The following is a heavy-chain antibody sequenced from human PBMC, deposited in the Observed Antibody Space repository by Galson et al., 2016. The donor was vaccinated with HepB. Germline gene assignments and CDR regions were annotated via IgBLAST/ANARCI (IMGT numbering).Heavy chain of an antibody. Sequence: PALVKPTQTLTLTCSFSGFSLKTSGMRVSWIRQPPGKALECLARIDWDDDKFYSTSLKTRLSISKDTSKNQVVLTMTNMDPVDTATYFCARMGSGNYLFDYWGQGILVTVSS. CDR1: GFSLKTSGMR. V-gene: IGHV2-70*04. CDR3: ARMGSGNYLFDY. D-gene: IGHD1-26*01. CDR2: IDWDDDK. J-gene: IGHJ4*02.